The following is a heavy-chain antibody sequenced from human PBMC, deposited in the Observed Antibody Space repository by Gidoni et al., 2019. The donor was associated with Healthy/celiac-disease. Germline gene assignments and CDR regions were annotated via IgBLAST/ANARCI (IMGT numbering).Heavy chain of an antibody. CDR2: ISSNGGST. V-gene: IGHV3-64D*09. Sequence: EVQLVESGGGLVQPGGSLRLSCSASGITFSSYAMHWVRQAPGKGLEYVSAISSNGGSTYYADSVKGRFTISRDNSKNTLYLQMSSLRAEDTAVYYCVKDLKRGDGYNHFDYWGQGTLVTVSS. CDR1: GITFSSYA. D-gene: IGHD5-12*01. J-gene: IGHJ4*02. CDR3: VKDLKRGDGYNHFDY.